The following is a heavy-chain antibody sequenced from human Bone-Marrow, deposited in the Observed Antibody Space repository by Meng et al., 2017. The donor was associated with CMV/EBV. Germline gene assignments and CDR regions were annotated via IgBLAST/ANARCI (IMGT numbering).Heavy chain of an antibody. CDR2: ISYSGST. V-gene: IGHV4-59*01. J-gene: IGHJ4*02. CDR3: AREVYDVLTGYSIIDY. D-gene: IGHD3-9*01. CDR1: GGSISTYY. Sequence: SETLSLTCTVSGGSISTYYWNWIRQPPGKGLEWIAYISYSGSTNYNPSFKSRLTISVDTSKNQFSLKLSSVTAADTAMYYCAREVYDVLTGYSIIDYWGQGTLVTFSS.